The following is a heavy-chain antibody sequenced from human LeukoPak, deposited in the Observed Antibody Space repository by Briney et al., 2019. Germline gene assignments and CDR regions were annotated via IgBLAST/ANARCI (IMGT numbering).Heavy chain of an antibody. CDR2: TSGSGSST. D-gene: IGHD1-26*01. V-gene: IGHV3-23*01. Sequence: PGGSLRLSCAASGFTFSSYAMTWVRQATGKGLEWVSTTSGSGSSTYYADSVKGRFTISRDNSKNTLYLQVNSLKAEDSAVYYCAINQFSGSYFGYWGQGMLVIVSS. CDR1: GFTFSSYA. CDR3: AINQFSGSYFGY. J-gene: IGHJ4*02.